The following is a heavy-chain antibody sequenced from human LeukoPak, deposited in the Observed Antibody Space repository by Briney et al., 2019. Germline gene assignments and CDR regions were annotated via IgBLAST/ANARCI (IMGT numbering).Heavy chain of an antibody. Sequence: SETLSLTCAVSGYSISSGYYWGWIRQPPGKGLEWIGYIYYSGSTYYNPSLKSRVTISVDTSKNQFSLKLSSVTAADTAVYYCARGRGAYYYDSSASSGMDVWGKGTTVTVSS. D-gene: IGHD3-22*01. J-gene: IGHJ6*04. V-gene: IGHV4-30-4*08. CDR1: GYSISSGYY. CDR2: IYYSGST. CDR3: ARGRGAYYYDSSASSGMDV.